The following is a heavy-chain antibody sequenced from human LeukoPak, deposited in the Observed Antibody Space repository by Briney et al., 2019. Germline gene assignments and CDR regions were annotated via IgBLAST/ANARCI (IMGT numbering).Heavy chain of an antibody. Sequence: PSETLSLTRTVSGGSISSSSYYWGWIRQPPGKGVEWVGSIYYSGSTYYNPSLKSRVTISVDTSKNQFSLKLSSVIAADTAVYYCARTTEGYCSSASCFGFSYSYYMDVWGKGTTVTISS. J-gene: IGHJ6*03. V-gene: IGHV4-39*07. D-gene: IGHD2-2*01. CDR1: GGSISSSSYY. CDR3: ARTTEGYCSSASCFGFSYSYYMDV. CDR2: IYYSGST.